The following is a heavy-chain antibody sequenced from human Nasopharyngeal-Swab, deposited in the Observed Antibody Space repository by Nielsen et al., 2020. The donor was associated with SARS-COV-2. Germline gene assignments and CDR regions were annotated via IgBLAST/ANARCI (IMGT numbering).Heavy chain of an antibody. J-gene: IGHJ5*02. Sequence: ASVKVSCKASGYTFTRYYIHWVRQATGQGLEWMGIINPGGGSARYSQNFQGRVTMTRDTSTSTVYMELGSLRSEDTAVYYCARGGDPREVVAATDCFDPWGQGTLVTVSS. CDR2: INPGGGSA. V-gene: IGHV1-46*01. CDR1: GYTFTRYY. CDR3: ARGGDPREVVAATDCFDP. D-gene: IGHD2-15*01.